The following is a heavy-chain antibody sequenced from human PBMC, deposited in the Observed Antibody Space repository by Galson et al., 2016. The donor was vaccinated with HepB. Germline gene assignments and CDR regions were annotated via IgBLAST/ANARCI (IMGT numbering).Heavy chain of an antibody. CDR2: FYRGDAP. CDR3: ARGPRYYGSGSAGSDFFDL. CDR1: GFTVRGFY. D-gene: IGHD3-10*01. V-gene: IGHV3-53*01. J-gene: IGHJ4*02. Sequence: LRRSCAATGFTVRGFYMGWARHGPGGRRICGSGFYRGDAPAYADAAKAIFSISRESSTIRLFLQMNRLRVEDTAIYFCARGPRYYGSGSAGSDFFDLWGLGTLVTVSS.